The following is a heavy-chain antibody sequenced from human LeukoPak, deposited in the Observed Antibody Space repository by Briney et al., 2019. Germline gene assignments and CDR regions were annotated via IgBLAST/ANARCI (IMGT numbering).Heavy chain of an antibody. J-gene: IGHJ4*02. CDR3: ARDGTSTDDY. V-gene: IGHV1-18*01. Sequence: ASVRVTCKTSGYTFSNFGINWVRQAPGRGLEWMGWIGGNNDNPNYGQKFQGRFTVTTDSSTSTAYMELRNLTFDDTAVYYCARDGTSTDDYWGQGTLVTVSS. CDR1: GYTFSNFG. CDR2: IGGNNDNP. D-gene: IGHD2-2*01.